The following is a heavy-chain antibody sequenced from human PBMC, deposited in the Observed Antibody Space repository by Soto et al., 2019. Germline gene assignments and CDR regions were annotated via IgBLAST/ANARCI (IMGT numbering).Heavy chain of an antibody. V-gene: IGHV1-2*04. D-gene: IGHD1-26*01. J-gene: IGHJ4*02. CDR2: INPNSGGT. CDR3: ARAKPYSGSYYTFDY. CDR1: GYTFTGYY. Sequence: GASVKVSCKASGYTFTGYYMHWVRQAPGQGLEWMGWINPNSGGTNYAQKFQGWVTMTRDTSISTAYMELSRLRSDDTAVYYCARAKPYSGSYYTFDYWGQGTLVTVSS.